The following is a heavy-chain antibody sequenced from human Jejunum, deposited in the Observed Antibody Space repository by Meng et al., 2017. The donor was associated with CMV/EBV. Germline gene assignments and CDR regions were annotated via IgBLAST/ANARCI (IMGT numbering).Heavy chain of an antibody. CDR3: AKEGVYDGYAVDY. D-gene: IGHD5-24*01. J-gene: IGHJ4*02. CDR2: IWADGSNK. CDR1: GFAFSSYG. Sequence: GSGFAFSSYGMHWVRQAPGKGLEWVSVIWADGSNKYYGDSVKGRFTVSRDNSKNTMYLQMNSLRAEDTAVYYCAKEGVYDGYAVDYWGQGTLVTVSS. V-gene: IGHV3-33*03.